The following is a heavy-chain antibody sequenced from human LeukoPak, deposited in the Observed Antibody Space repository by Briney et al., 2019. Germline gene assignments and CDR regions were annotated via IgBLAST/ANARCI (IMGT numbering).Heavy chain of an antibody. J-gene: IGHJ6*02. CDR1: GFSFGDHA. CDR3: ARGPIHLWLHNGMDV. D-gene: IGHD5-18*01. CDR2: IRSKAYGGTT. V-gene: IGHV3-49*04. Sequence: GGSLRLSCTASGFSFGDHAMSWVRQAPGKGLEWVGFIRSKAYGGTTEYAASVKGRFTISRDDSEGTAYLQMNSLRIDDTAVYYCARGPIHLWLHNGMDVWGQGTTVIVFS.